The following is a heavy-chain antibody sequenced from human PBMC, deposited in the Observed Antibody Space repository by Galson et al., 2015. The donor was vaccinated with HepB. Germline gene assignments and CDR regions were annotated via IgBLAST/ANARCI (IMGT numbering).Heavy chain of an antibody. V-gene: IGHV3-23*01. Sequence: SLRLSCAASGFTFNSYAMTWVRQAPGKGLEWVSGFRPSDGSAYYADPVKGRFTISRDNSKNTLYLQMDSLRAEDTAVYYCAKGASPGNSLFDYWGQGALVTVSS. J-gene: IGHJ4*02. CDR3: AKGASPGNSLFDY. CDR2: FRPSDGSA. D-gene: IGHD5-18*01. CDR1: GFTFNSYA.